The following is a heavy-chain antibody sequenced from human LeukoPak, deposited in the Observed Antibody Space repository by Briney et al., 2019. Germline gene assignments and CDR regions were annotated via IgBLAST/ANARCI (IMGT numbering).Heavy chain of an antibody. D-gene: IGHD3-3*01. CDR1: GFTFSSYG. J-gene: IGHJ6*03. CDR2: IRYDGSNK. Sequence: PGGSLRLSCAASGFTFSSYGMHWVRQAPGKGLEWVAFIRYDGSNKYYADSVKGRFTISRDNSKNTLYLHVNSLRPEDTAVYYCAREAYDDFWSGSWRYYYYMDVWGKGITVTVSS. CDR3: AREAYDDFWSGSWRYYYYMDV. V-gene: IGHV3-30*02.